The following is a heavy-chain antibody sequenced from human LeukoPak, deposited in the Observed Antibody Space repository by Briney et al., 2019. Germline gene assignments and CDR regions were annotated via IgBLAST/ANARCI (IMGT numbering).Heavy chain of an antibody. CDR1: GYSISSGYY. D-gene: IGHD3-16*01. J-gene: IGHJ3*02. CDR2: IYHSGST. Sequence: SETLSLTCTVSGYSISSGYYWGWIRPPPGKGLEWIGSIYHSGSTNYNPSLKSRVTISVDKSKNQFSLKLSSVTAADTAVYYCARVMIINAFDIWGQGTMVTVSS. V-gene: IGHV4-38-2*02. CDR3: ARVMIINAFDI.